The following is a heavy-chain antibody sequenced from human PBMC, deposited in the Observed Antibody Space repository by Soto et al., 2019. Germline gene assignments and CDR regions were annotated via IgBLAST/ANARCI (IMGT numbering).Heavy chain of an antibody. J-gene: IGHJ4*02. Sequence: EVQLVESGGGLVQPGGSLRLSCAASGFTFSSYWMSWVRQAPGKGLEWVANIKQDGSEKYYVDSVKGRFTISRDNAKNSLYLQMNSLRAEDMAVYYCARDRDDYIWGSYRYTPGYFDYWGQGTLVTVSS. CDR2: IKQDGSEK. D-gene: IGHD3-16*02. V-gene: IGHV3-7*01. CDR3: ARDRDDYIWGSYRYTPGYFDY. CDR1: GFTFSSYW.